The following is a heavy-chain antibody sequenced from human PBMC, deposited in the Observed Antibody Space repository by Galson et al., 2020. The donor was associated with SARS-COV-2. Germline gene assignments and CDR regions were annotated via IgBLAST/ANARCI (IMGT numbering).Heavy chain of an antibody. D-gene: IGHD1-26*01. CDR2: ISGSGDST. CDR1: GLTFSFYA. CDR3: AKNKRDLLDAFDI. Sequence: GGSLRLSCAASGLTFSFYAMSWVRQAPGKGLEWVSVISGSGDSTYYVDSVKGRFTISRDNSKNTLFLQMNSLRAEDTAVYHCAKNKRDLLDAFDIWGQGTMVTVSS. V-gene: IGHV3-23*01. J-gene: IGHJ3*02.